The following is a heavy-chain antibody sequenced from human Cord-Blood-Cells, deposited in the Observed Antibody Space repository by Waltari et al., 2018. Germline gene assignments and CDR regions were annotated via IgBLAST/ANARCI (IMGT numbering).Heavy chain of an antibody. D-gene: IGHD3-9*01. J-gene: IGHJ3*02. V-gene: IGHV3-33*01. CDR1: GFTFSSYG. Sequence: QVQLVESGGGVVQPGRSLRLSCAASGFTFSSYGMHWVRQAPGKGLEWVAVIWYDGINKYYADSVKGRFTISRDNSKNTLYLQMNSLRAEDTAVYYCARDRAILTGYDAFDIWGQGTMVTVSS. CDR3: ARDRAILTGYDAFDI. CDR2: IWYDGINK.